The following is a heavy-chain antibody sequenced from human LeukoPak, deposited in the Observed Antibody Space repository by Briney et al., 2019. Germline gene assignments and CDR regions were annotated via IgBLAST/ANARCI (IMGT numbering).Heavy chain of an antibody. V-gene: IGHV4-4*07. CDR3: ARGVYLGNGYYFDY. J-gene: IGHJ4*02. CDR2: IYTSGST. D-gene: IGHD2-8*01. Sequence: PSETLSLTCTVSGGSISSYYWNWIRQPAGKGLEWIGHIYTSGSTNYNPSLKSRVTMSVDTSKNQFSVKLNSVIAADTAMYYCARGVYLGNGYYFDYWGQETLVTVSS. CDR1: GGSISSYY.